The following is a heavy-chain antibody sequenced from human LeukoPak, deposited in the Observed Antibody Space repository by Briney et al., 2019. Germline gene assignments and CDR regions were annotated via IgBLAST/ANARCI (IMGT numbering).Heavy chain of an antibody. J-gene: IGHJ4*02. V-gene: IGHV3-74*01. Sequence: GGSLRLSCVASGFTFSSYWMHWVRQAPGKGLVWVSRINADGTTTSFADSVKGRFTISRDNAKNTLYLQMNSLRAEDTAVYYCARDRKLIVGGSYDYWGQGTLVTVSS. CDR2: INADGTTT. D-gene: IGHD1-26*01. CDR1: GFTFSSYW. CDR3: ARDRKLIVGGSYDY.